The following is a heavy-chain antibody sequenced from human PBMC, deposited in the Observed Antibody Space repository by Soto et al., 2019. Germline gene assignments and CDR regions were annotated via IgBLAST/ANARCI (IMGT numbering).Heavy chain of an antibody. V-gene: IGHV4-59*01. CDR2: IYYSGST. D-gene: IGHD1-1*01. CDR3: ASTGTVKNYYYYYYMDV. CDR1: GGSISSYY. J-gene: IGHJ6*03. Sequence: SETLSLTCTVSGGSISSYYWSWIRQPPGKGLEWIGYIYYSGSTNYNPSLKSRVTISVDTSKNQFSLKLSSVTAADTAVYYCASTGTVKNYYYYYYMDVWGKGTTVTVSS.